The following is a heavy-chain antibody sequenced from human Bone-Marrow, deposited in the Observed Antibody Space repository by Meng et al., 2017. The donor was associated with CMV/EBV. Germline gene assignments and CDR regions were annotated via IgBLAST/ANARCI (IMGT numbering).Heavy chain of an antibody. CDR3: ARDTPYCGGDCYSASDY. D-gene: IGHD2-21*02. J-gene: IGHJ4*02. Sequence: GTFSSYTISWVRQAPGQGLEWMGRIIPILGIANYAQKFQGRVTITADKSTSTAYMELSSLRSEDTAVYYCARDTPYCGGDCYSASDYWGQGTLVTSPQ. CDR2: IIPILGIA. CDR1: GTFSSYT. V-gene: IGHV1-69*04.